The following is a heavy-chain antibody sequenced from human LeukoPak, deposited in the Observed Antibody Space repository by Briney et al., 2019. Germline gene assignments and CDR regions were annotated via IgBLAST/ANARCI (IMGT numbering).Heavy chain of an antibody. CDR2: IYSGGST. J-gene: IGHJ4*02. Sequence: GGSLRLSCAASGFTVSSNYMSWVRQAPGKGLEWVSVIYSGGSTYYADSVKGRFTISRDNSKNTLYLQMNSLRAEDTAVYYCARDLGSGSYYNPLDYWGQGTLVTVSS. CDR3: ARDLGSGSYYNPLDY. CDR1: GFTVSSNY. D-gene: IGHD3-10*01. V-gene: IGHV3-66*01.